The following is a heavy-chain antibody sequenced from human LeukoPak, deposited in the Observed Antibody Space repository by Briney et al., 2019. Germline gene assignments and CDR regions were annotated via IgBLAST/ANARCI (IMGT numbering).Heavy chain of an antibody. CDR2: INWNGDST. J-gene: IGHJ4*02. D-gene: IGHD4-17*01. V-gene: IGHV3-20*04. CDR3: ATTVTTPNGYDY. CDR1: GFTFDDYG. Sequence: GGSLRLSCAASGFTFDDYGMNWVRHAPGKGLEWVSGINWNGDSTGYEDSVKGRFTISRDNAKKSLYLQMNSLRAEDTAVYYCATTVTTPNGYDYWGQGTLVTVSS.